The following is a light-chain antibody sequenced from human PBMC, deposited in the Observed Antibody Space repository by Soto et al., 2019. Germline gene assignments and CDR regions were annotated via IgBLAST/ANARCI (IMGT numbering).Light chain of an antibody. V-gene: IGLV1-44*01. J-gene: IGLJ3*02. CDR1: MSNIGSST. CDR3: SAWDDSVIGV. Sequence: QAVVTQPPSASGTPGQRVTISCSGSMSNIGSSTVNWYQQLPGMAPKLLIYSNDRRPSGVPDRFSASKSGTSASLAISGLHSEDEALYYCSAWDDSVIGVFGGGTKLTVL. CDR2: SND.